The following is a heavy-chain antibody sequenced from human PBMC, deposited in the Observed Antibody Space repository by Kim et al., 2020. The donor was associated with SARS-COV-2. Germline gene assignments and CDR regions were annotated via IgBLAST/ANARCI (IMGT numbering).Heavy chain of an antibody. Sequence: GGSLRLSCAASGFTFSSYGVHWVRQAPGKGLEWVAVIWYDGSNKYYADSVRGRFTISRDNSKKRLYLQMNSLRAEDTAIYYCARDRVDISMVGYYYFGMDVWGQGTTVTVSS. CDR3: ARDRVDISMVGYYYFGMDV. V-gene: IGHV3-33*01. CDR1: GFTFSSYG. CDR2: IWYDGSNK. D-gene: IGHD5-18*01. J-gene: IGHJ6*02.